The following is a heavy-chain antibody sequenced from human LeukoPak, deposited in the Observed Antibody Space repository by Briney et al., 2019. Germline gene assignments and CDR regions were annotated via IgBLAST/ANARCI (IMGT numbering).Heavy chain of an antibody. CDR2: ISSSGSTI. CDR3: AELGITMIGGV. D-gene: IGHD3-10*02. Sequence: VGSLRLSCAAPGFTFSSYEMNWVRQAPGKGLEWVSYISSSGSTIYYADSVKGRFTISRDNAKNSLYLQMNSLRAEETAVYYCAELGITMIGGVWGKGTTVTVSS. CDR1: GFTFSSYE. J-gene: IGHJ6*04. V-gene: IGHV3-48*03.